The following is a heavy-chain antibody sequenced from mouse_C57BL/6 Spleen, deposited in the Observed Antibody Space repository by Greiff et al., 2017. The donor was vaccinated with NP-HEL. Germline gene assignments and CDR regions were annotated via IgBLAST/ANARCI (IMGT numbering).Heavy chain of an antibody. CDR1: GFTFSDYG. CDR3: ARFDPFAY. CDR2: ISSGSSTI. V-gene: IGHV5-17*01. J-gene: IGHJ3*01. Sequence: DVMLVESGGGLVKPGGSLKLSCAASGFTFSDYGMHWVRQAPEKGLEWVAYISSGSSTIYYADTVKGRFTISRDNAKNTLFLQMTSLRSEDTAMYYCARFDPFAYWGQGTLVTVSA.